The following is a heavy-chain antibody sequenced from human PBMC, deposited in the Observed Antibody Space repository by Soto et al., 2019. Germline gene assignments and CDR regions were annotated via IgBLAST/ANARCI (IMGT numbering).Heavy chain of an antibody. CDR2: IYYSGST. J-gene: IGHJ6*02. CDR3: ARDKVDIVATIVNYYGMDV. Sequence: SETLSLTCTVSGRSISSYYWSWIRQPPGKGLEWIGYIYYSGSTNYNPSLKSRVTISVDTSKNQFSLKLSSVTAADTAVYYCARDKVDIVATIVNYYGMDVWGQGTTVTVSS. CDR1: GRSISSYY. D-gene: IGHD5-12*01. V-gene: IGHV4-59*01.